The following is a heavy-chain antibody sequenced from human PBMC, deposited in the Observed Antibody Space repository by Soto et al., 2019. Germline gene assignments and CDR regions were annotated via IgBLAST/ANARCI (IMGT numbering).Heavy chain of an antibody. V-gene: IGHV2-26*01. CDR2: IFSNDAK. CDR3: ARSPSFYGDYYWFDP. Sequence: QVALRESGPVLVKPTETLTLTCTVSGFSLNNARMGVAWIRQPPGKPLEWLAHIFSNDAKSYNSSLKTRLTISRDTSNGVAVLTMANMDPVDTATYYCARSPSFYGDYYWFDPWGPGTLVTVSS. D-gene: IGHD4-17*01. CDR1: GFSLNNARMG. J-gene: IGHJ5*02.